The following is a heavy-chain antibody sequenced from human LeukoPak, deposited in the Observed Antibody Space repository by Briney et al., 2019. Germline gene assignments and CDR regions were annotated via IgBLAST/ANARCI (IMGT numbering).Heavy chain of an antibody. D-gene: IGHD4-11*01. CDR1: GYTFTGYY. J-gene: IGHJ4*02. CDR3: ARDIRALDYSNYSGY. Sequence: ASVKVSCKASGYTFTGYYMHWVRQAPGQGLEWMGWINPNSGGTNYAQKFQGRVTMTRDTSISTAYMELSRLRSDDTAVYYCARDIRALDYSNYSGYWGQGTLVTVSS. CDR2: INPNSGGT. V-gene: IGHV1-2*02.